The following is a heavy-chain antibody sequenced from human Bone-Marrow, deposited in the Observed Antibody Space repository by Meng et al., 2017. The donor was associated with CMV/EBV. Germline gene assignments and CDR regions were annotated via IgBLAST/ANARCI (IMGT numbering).Heavy chain of an antibody. D-gene: IGHD5-24*01. J-gene: IGHJ4*02. CDR3: ARETDGSPDY. Sequence: GESLKISCAASGFTFSSYSMNWVRQAPGKGLEWVSYISGSSSTIYYADSVKGRFTISRDNAKNSLYLQMNSLRAEDTAVYYCARETDGSPDYWGQGTLVTVSS. V-gene: IGHV3-48*04. CDR2: ISGSSSTI. CDR1: GFTFSSYS.